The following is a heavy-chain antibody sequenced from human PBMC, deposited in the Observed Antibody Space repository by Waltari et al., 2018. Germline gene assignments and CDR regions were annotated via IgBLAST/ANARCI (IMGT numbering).Heavy chain of an antibody. D-gene: IGHD6-19*01. CDR3: ATSSFVAVLDS. CDR2: IHRTGSS. V-gene: IGHV4-4*02. Sequence: QVQLQESGPGLVKPSGTLSLTCGVSRGSPSNINLWNWIRQAPGKGLGWLGEIHRTGSSNYRPSLRSRLNMSVDKSNSQVSMKLKSLTAADTAVYYCATSSFVAVLDSWGQGTLVTVSS. CDR1: RGSPSNINL. J-gene: IGHJ4*02.